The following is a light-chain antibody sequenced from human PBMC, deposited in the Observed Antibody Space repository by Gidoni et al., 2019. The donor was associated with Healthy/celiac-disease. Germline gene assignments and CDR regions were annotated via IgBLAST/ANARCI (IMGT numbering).Light chain of an antibody. CDR2: ASS. V-gene: IGKV1-39*01. CDR3: QQSYSTPWT. CDR1: QSISSY. J-gene: IGKJ1*01. Sequence: DIQMTQSPSSLSASVGDRVTITCRASQSISSYLNWYQQKPGKAPTLLFYASSSLQSGVPSRFSGSGSGTDFTLTISSLQPEYFATYYCQQSYSTPWTFGQGTKVEIK.